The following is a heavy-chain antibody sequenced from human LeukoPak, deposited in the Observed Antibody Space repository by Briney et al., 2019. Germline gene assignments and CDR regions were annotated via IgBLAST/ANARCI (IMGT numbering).Heavy chain of an antibody. CDR1: GFTFSSYA. D-gene: IGHD3-10*01. J-gene: IGHJ4*02. Sequence: GGSLTLSCAASGFTFSSYAMSWVRQAPGKGLEWISAISGSGGSTYYADAVKGRFTSSRDNSKNTLYLQMNSLRAEDTAVYYCAKDLSSLWPNYFDYWGQGTLVTVSS. CDR3: AKDLSSLWPNYFDY. V-gene: IGHV3-23*01. CDR2: ISGSGGST.